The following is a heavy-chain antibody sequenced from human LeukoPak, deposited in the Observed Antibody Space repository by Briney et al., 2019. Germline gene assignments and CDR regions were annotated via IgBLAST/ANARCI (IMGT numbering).Heavy chain of an antibody. V-gene: IGHV1-46*01. CDR2: ISPSGGST. CDR3: VKDYNYVPDY. J-gene: IGHJ4*02. Sequence: GASVKVSCKAFGYTFTSNYMHWVRQAPGQGPEWMGVISPSGGSTTYAQKFQDRVTLTTDTSTSTAYMELRSLRSDDTAVYYCVKDYNYVPDYWGQGTLITVSS. CDR1: GYTFTSNY. D-gene: IGHD5-24*01.